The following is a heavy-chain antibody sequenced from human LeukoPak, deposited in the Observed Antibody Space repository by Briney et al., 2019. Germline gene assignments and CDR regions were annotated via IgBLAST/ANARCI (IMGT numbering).Heavy chain of an antibody. CDR3: TTGVTTLE. Sequence: GGSLRLSCAASGFTFSGSAMHWVRQASGKGLEWVGRIRSKANSYATAYAAPVKGRFTISRDDSKNTAYLQMNSLKTEDTAVYYCTTGVTTLEWGQGTLVTVSS. CDR1: GFTFSGSA. J-gene: IGHJ4*02. D-gene: IGHD4-17*01. CDR2: IRSKANSYAT. V-gene: IGHV3-73*01.